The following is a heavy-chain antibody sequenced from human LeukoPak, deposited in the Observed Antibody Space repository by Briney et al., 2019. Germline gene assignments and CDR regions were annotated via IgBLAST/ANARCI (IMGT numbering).Heavy chain of an antibody. D-gene: IGHD2-2*01. CDR1: GFTFSSYS. V-gene: IGHV3-48*01. CDR3: ARDTKYAFDN. J-gene: IGHJ4*02. CDR2: IGISSGNT. Sequence: GGSLRLSCAASGFTFSSYSMNWVRQAPGKGLEWISYIGISSGNTKYADSVKGRFTISGDKAKNSVYLQMNSLRVEDTAVYYCARDTKYAFDNWGQGTMVTVSS.